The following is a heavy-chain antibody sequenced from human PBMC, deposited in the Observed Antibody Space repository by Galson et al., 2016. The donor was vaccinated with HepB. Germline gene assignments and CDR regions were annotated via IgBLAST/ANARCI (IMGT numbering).Heavy chain of an antibody. CDR1: AISRGDYH. CDR2: FSNSGDT. J-gene: IGHJ4*02. Sequence: ATLSLTCTVSAISRGDYHWAFIRQPPGKGLEWIGSFSNSGDTFYNPSLKSRVTMSRDTSKNQFSVSLSSVTAADTAVYFCARVSFRTLGYWGQGTLVTVSS. V-gene: IGHV4-39*07. CDR3: ARVSFRTLGY.